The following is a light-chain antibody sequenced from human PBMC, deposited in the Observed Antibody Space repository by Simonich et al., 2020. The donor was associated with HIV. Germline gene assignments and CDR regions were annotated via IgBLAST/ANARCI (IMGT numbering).Light chain of an antibody. Sequence: QSALTQPASVSWSPGQSITISFTETSSDVGGYNYLSWYQQHPGKAPKLMIYDVSKRPSGVSNRFSGSKSCNTASLTISGLQAEDEADYYCSSYTSSTTEVFGGGTKLTVL. CDR1: SSDVGGYNY. V-gene: IGLV2-14*01. CDR2: DVS. J-gene: IGLJ3*02. CDR3: SSYTSSTTEV.